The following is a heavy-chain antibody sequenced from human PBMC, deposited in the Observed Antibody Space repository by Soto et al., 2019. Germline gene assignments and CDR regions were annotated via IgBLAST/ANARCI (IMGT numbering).Heavy chain of an antibody. D-gene: IGHD6-19*01. Sequence: VQLVQSGAEVKKPGASEKVSCKASGDTFTSYDINWVRQATGQGLEWMGWMNPNTGNTGYAQNFQGRVTMTRNTSITTAYMELSSLRSEDTAVYYCARERAVAGFDYWVQGTLVTVSS. CDR2: MNPNTGNT. CDR3: ARERAVAGFDY. CDR1: GDTFTSYD. J-gene: IGHJ4*02. V-gene: IGHV1-8*01.